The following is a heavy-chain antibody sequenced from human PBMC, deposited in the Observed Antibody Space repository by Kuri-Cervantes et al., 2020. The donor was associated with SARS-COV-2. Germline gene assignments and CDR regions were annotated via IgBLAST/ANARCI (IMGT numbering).Heavy chain of an antibody. CDR3: ARGLKRQYHDFWSGYRPPWFDP. J-gene: IGHJ5*02. V-gene: IGHV4-59*12. Sequence: SETLSLTCTVSGGSIRSYYWSWIRQPPGKGLEWIGYIYYSGSTNYNPSLKSRVTISVDTSTNQFSLKLKLLTAADTAVYYCARGLKRQYHDFWSGYRPPWFDPWGQGTLVTVSS. CDR1: GGSIRSYY. CDR2: IYYSGST. D-gene: IGHD3-3*01.